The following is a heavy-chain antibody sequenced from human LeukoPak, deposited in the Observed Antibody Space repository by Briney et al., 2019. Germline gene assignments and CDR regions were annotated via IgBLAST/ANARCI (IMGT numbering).Heavy chain of an antibody. Sequence: PGGSLRLSCAASGFTVSSNYMSWVRQAPGKGLEWVSVIYGGGSTYYADSVKGRFTISRDNSKNTLYLQMNSLRAEDTAVYYCARDQTYYYGSGSYYWGQGTLVTVSS. V-gene: IGHV3-53*01. CDR3: ARDQTYYYGSGSYY. CDR1: GFTVSSNY. D-gene: IGHD3-10*01. J-gene: IGHJ4*02. CDR2: IYGGGST.